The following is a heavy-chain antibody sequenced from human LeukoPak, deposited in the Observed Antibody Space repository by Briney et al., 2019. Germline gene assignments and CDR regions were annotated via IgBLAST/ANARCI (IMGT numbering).Heavy chain of an antibody. D-gene: IGHD2/OR15-2a*01. J-gene: IGHJ4*02. Sequence: ASVKVSCKASGYTFIAYHMHWVRQAPGQGLEWMGRIHPSSGATYYAQRFQGRITLTRDTSINTAYMELSRLTSDDTAVYYCARDLPFEDWGQGTLVTFSS. CDR2: IHPSSGAT. V-gene: IGHV1-2*06. CDR3: ARDLPFED. CDR1: GYTFIAYH.